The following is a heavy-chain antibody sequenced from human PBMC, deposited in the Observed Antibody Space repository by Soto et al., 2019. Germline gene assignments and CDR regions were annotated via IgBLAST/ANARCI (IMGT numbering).Heavy chain of an antibody. CDR2: VYFSGST. Sequence: SETLSLTCTVSGASVNSGGYYWSWIRQLPGKGLEWIGYVYFSGSTYFNPSLESRLTMSLDTSQNQFSLKLRSVTAADTAVYHCASGNAWEVPLAHWSQGTLVTVSS. CDR1: GASVNSGGYY. V-gene: IGHV4-31*03. D-gene: IGHD1-26*01. CDR3: ASGNAWEVPLAH. J-gene: IGHJ4*02.